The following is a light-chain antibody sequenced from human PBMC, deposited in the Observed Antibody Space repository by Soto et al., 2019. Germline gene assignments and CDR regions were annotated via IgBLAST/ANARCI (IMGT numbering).Light chain of an antibody. CDR3: QQFVDLWT. J-gene: IGKJ1*01. CDR2: DAS. Sequence: DIQMTQSPSSLSASVGDRVTITCQASHDINNFLNWYQQKPGKAPKVLIYDASKLETGVPSRFSRGGSGTEFTFTISSLQPEDIGTYYCQQFVDLWTFGQGTKVDIK. CDR1: HDINNF. V-gene: IGKV1-33*01.